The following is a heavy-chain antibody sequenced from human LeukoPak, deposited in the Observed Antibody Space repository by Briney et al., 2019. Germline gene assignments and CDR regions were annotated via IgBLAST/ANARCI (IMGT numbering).Heavy chain of an antibody. CDR2: IKSRTDGGTT. Sequence: GGSLRLSCAASGFTFSNAWMSWVRQAPGKGLEWVGRIKSRTDGGTTDYAAPVKGRFTISRDDSKNTLYLQMNSLKTEDTAVYYCTTGYGDYGFDYWGQGTLVTVSS. D-gene: IGHD4-17*01. CDR1: GFTFSNAW. CDR3: TTGYGDYGFDY. J-gene: IGHJ4*02. V-gene: IGHV3-15*01.